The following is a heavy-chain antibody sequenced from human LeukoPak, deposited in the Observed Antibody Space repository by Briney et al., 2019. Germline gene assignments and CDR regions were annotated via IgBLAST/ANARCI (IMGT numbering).Heavy chain of an antibody. J-gene: IGHJ4*02. D-gene: IGHD5-18*01. CDR2: IYTSGST. CDR1: GGSISSGSYY. CDR3: ARQNGPSYSYGYWGKYFDY. Sequence: SQTLSLTCTVSGGSISSGSYYWSWIRQPAGKGLEWIGRIYTSGSTNYNPSLKSRVTISVDTSKNQFSLKLSSVTAADTAVYYCARQNGPSYSYGYWGKYFDYWGQGTLVTVSS. V-gene: IGHV4-61*02.